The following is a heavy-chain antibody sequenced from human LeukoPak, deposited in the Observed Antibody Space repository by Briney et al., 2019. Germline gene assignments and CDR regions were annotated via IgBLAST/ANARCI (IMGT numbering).Heavy chain of an antibody. Sequence: GSSRLSCAASGFAFSSLYMHWVRQAPGKGLVWVSRINIDGGSTTYADSVQGRFTISRDNTKNTMYLQMNSLRAEDTAVYYCARAITLSRSPAYWGQGTL. CDR2: INIDGGST. J-gene: IGHJ4*02. D-gene: IGHD1-14*01. CDR1: GFAFSSLY. CDR3: ARAITLSRSPAY. V-gene: IGHV3-74*01.